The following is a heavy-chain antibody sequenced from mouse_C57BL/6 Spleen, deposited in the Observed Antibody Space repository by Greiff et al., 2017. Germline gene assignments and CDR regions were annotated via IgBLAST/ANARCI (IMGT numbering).Heavy chain of an antibody. CDR3: ARGGFTAVVAGGY. Sequence: QVQLQQSGAELMKPGASVKLSCKATGYTFTGYWIEWVKQRPGHGLEWIGEILPGSGSTNYNEKFKGKATFTEDTSSNTAYMQLSSLTPEDSAIYYCARGGFTAVVAGGYWGQGTTLTVSS. J-gene: IGHJ2*01. CDR2: ILPGSGST. D-gene: IGHD1-1*01. CDR1: GYTFTGYW. V-gene: IGHV1-9*01.